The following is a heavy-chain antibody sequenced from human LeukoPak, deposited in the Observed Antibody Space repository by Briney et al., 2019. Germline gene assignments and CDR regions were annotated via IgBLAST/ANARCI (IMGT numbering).Heavy chain of an antibody. D-gene: IGHD5-18*01. V-gene: IGHV3-74*01. Sequence: GGSLRLSCAASGFTFSSYWMHWVRQAPGKGLVWVSRINSDGSSTSYADSVKGRFTISRDNAKNTLYLQMNSLGAEDTAVYYCAREGRGYSYGYYWYFDLWGRGTLVTVSS. J-gene: IGHJ2*01. CDR2: INSDGSST. CDR1: GFTFSSYW. CDR3: AREGRGYSYGYYWYFDL.